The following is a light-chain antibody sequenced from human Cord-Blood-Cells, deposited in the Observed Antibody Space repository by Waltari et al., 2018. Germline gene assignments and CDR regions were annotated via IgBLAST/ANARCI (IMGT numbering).Light chain of an antibody. V-gene: IGKV1-8*01. CDR3: QQYYSYPRT. Sequence: AIRMTQSPSSLSASTGDRVTITCRASQGISRYLAWYQQKPGKAPKLLIYAASTLQSGVPSRVSGSGSGTDVTLTISCLQSEDFATYYCQQYYSYPRTFGQGTKVEIK. J-gene: IGKJ1*01. CDR2: AAS. CDR1: QGISRY.